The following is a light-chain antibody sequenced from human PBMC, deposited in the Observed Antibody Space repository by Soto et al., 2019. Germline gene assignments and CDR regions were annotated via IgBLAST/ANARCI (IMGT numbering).Light chain of an antibody. J-gene: IGKJ5*01. Sequence: EIVMTQSPATLSVSPGERATLSCRASQSVSSSYLAWYQQKPGQAPRLLMFRTSSRATGFPARFSGSGSGTEFNLTISSLQSEDFAVYYCQQYNNWPPSITFGQGTRLENK. V-gene: IGKV3-15*01. CDR3: QQYNNWPPSIT. CDR2: RTS. CDR1: QSVSSSY.